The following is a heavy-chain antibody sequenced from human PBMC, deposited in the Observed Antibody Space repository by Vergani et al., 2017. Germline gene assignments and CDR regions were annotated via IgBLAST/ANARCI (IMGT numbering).Heavy chain of an antibody. CDR2: IGSSGPYI. CDR1: GFTFSDYS. J-gene: IGHJ6*02. V-gene: IGHV3-21*06. CDR3: ARDCTSGCIPDNYGIDV. D-gene: IGHD2-8*01. Sequence: EVQLVESGGGLVKPGGSLRLSCAASGFTFSDYSMSWVRQAPGNGLEWVAFIGSSGPYINYADSVKGRFIISRDNTNNSLFLQLRSLRAEDSAVYYCARDCTSGCIPDNYGIDVWGQGATVTLSS.